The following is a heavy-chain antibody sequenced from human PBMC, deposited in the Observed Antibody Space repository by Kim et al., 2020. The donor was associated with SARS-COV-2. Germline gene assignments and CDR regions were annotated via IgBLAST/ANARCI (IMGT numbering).Heavy chain of an antibody. J-gene: IGHJ4*02. V-gene: IGHV6-1*01. Sequence: FDVAVKSRITINPDTSKNQFSLQLSSVTPEDTAVYYCASQHSGSRRECDYWGQGTLVTVSS. D-gene: IGHD1-26*01. CDR3: ASQHSGSRRECDY.